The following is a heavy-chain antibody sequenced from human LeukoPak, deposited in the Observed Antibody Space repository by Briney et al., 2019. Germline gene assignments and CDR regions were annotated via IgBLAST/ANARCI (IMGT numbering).Heavy chain of an antibody. Sequence: PSETLSLTCALYGGSFSGYFWKWIRQPPGGGREWIREINHSGRTNYNASLDSGVIISVSTSKTQFSLNLTAVTAADTAVYYCARGPRGSGSYFRYWGQGTLVTVSS. V-gene: IGHV4-34*01. J-gene: IGHJ4*02. CDR2: INHSGRT. CDR1: GGSFSGYF. CDR3: ARGPRGSGSYFRY. D-gene: IGHD3-10*01.